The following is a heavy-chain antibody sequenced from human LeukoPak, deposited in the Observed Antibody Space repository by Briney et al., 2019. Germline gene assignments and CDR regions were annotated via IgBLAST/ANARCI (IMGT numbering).Heavy chain of an antibody. CDR3: ARQLYGDFVNYFDP. V-gene: IGHV4-39*01. CDR1: GDSISSSTDY. Sequence: SETLSLTCTVSGDSISSSTDYWGWIRQPPGGGVEGIGSIDYSGRSYYKPSLKSRVTMSVDTSRNQFSLKLTSVTAADTAVYYCARQLYGDFVNYFDPWGQGTLVTVSS. D-gene: IGHD4-17*01. J-gene: IGHJ5*02. CDR2: IDYSGRS.